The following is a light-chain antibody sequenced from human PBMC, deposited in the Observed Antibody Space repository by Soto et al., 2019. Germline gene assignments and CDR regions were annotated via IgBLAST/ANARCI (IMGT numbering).Light chain of an antibody. CDR3: QQSSSTPLM. Sequence: DIQMTQSPSSLSASVGDRVTITCRASQSITTYLNWYQQKPGKAPKLLISAASSLQSGVPSRFSASGFGTDFTLTISSLQPEDFATYYCQQSSSTPLMFGGGTKVEIK. CDR1: QSITTY. J-gene: IGKJ4*02. V-gene: IGKV1-39*01. CDR2: AAS.